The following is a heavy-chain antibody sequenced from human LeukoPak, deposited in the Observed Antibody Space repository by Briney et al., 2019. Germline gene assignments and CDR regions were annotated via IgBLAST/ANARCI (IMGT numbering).Heavy chain of an antibody. Sequence: GGPLRLSCRASGFTLRDYVMSWVRQAPGRGVEWVGFIRRKPYGGTTEYAAPVKGRFIISRDDSKTIAYLQMNSLKSEDTAVYYCTTGSATGTGSGYWGQGTLVTVSS. CDR1: GFTLRDYV. CDR3: TTGSATGTGSGY. J-gene: IGHJ4*02. D-gene: IGHD6-13*01. CDR2: IRRKPYGGTT. V-gene: IGHV3-49*04.